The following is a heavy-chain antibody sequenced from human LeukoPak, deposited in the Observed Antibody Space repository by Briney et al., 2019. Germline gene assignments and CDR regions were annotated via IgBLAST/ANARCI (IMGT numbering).Heavy chain of an antibody. CDR1: GFTFSSYA. CDR3: AREGSYVDTEVLGY. D-gene: IGHD3-10*01. V-gene: IGHV3-30-3*01. Sequence: GGSLRLSCAASGFTFSSYAMHWVRQAPGKGLEWVAVISYDGSNKYYADSVKGRFTISRDNSKNTLYLQMNSLRAEDTAVYYCAREGSYVDTEVLGYWGQGTLVTVSS. J-gene: IGHJ4*02. CDR2: ISYDGSNK.